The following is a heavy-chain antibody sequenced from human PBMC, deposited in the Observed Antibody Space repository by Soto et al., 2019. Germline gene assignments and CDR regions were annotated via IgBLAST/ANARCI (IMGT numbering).Heavy chain of an antibody. CDR3: ASGPYCSSTSCSGLNWFDP. Sequence: SETLSLTCTVSGGSISTYYWTWIRQPPGKGLEWIGYINYRGNTNYNPSLKSRLTISIDTSKNQFSLKLNSVTAADTAVYYCASGPYCSSTSCSGLNWFDPWGQGTLVTVSS. J-gene: IGHJ5*02. CDR2: INYRGNT. V-gene: IGHV4-59*01. CDR1: GGSISTYY. D-gene: IGHD2-2*01.